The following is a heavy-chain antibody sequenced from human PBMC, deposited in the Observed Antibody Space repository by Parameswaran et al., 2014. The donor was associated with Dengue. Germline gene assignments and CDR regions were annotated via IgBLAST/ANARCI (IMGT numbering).Heavy chain of an antibody. Sequence: WVRQAPGQGLEWMGIINPSGGSTSYAQKFQGRVTMTRDTSTSTVYMELSSLRSEDTAVYYCAREPLGGCSSTSCQDYYYYYGMDVWGKGHGHVSS. CDR3: AREPLGGCSSTSCQDYYYYYGMDV. CDR2: INPSGGST. D-gene: IGHD2-2*01. V-gene: IGHV1-46*01. J-gene: IGHJ6*04.